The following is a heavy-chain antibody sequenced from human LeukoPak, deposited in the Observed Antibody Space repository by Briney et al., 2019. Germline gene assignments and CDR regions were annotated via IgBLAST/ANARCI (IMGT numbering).Heavy chain of an antibody. V-gene: IGHV4-39*01. J-gene: IGHJ5*02. D-gene: IGHD3-22*01. CDR2: IYYSGST. Sequence: PSETLSLTCTVSGGSISSSSYYWGWIRQPPGKGLEWIGSIYYSGSTYYNPSLKSRVTISVDTSKNQFSLKLSSVTAADTAVYYCARHEYYYDSSQPSHWFDPWGQGTLVTVSS. CDR3: ARHEYYYDSSQPSHWFDP. CDR1: GGSISSSSYY.